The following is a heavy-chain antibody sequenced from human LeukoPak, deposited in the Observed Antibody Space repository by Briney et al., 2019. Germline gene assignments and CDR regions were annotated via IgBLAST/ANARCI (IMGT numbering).Heavy chain of an antibody. V-gene: IGHV3-43*02. D-gene: IGHD6-19*01. J-gene: IGHJ4*02. Sequence: GGSLRLSCAAPGFIFDNYAIHWVRQAPGKGLEWVSLISGDGGSTFYADSVRGRFAISRDNTRKSLSLQMSSLRSEDTALYYCARESETSGWYDYWGQGTLVTVSS. CDR2: ISGDGGST. CDR1: GFIFDNYA. CDR3: ARESETSGWYDY.